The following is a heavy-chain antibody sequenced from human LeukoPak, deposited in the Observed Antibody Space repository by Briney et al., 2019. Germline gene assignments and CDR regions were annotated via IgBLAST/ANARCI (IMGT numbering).Heavy chain of an antibody. CDR1: GYTFTSYY. D-gene: IGHD6-19*01. CDR2: ITPSSGST. V-gene: IGHV1-46*01. Sequence: GASVKVSCKAFGYTFTSYYMHWVRQAPGQGLEWMGIITPSSGSTTYAQKFQGRVTMTRDTSTSTVYMELYSLRSEDTAVYYCGRGAVVGGYYYYGMDVWGQGTTVTVSS. CDR3: GRGAVVGGYYYYGMDV. J-gene: IGHJ6*02.